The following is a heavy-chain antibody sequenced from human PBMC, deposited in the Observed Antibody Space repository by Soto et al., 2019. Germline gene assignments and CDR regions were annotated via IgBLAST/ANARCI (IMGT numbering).Heavy chain of an antibody. D-gene: IGHD3-22*01. CDR1: GGSISNSTYY. V-gene: IGHV4-39*01. CDR3: ARHGPYDTSALDYFDM. Sequence: PSETLSLTCTVSGGSISNSTYYWGWIRQPPGKGPEWIGSIYYSGSPYYNPSLKSRVTISVDTSKNQFSLKLRSVTAADTAVYYCARHGPYDTSALDYFDMWGQGTMVTVSS. CDR2: IYYSGSP. J-gene: IGHJ3*02.